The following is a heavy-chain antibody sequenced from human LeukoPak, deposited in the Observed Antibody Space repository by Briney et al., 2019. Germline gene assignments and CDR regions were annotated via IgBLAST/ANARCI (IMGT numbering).Heavy chain of an antibody. Sequence: APVKVSCKASGYTFTGYYMHWVRQAPGQGLEWMGRINPNSGGTNYAQKFQGRVTMTRDTFISTAYMELSRLRSDDTAVYYCARTRTIVGAKGFDYWGQGTLVTVSS. D-gene: IGHD1-26*01. J-gene: IGHJ4*02. CDR3: ARTRTIVGAKGFDY. CDR2: INPNSGGT. CDR1: GYTFTGYY. V-gene: IGHV1-2*06.